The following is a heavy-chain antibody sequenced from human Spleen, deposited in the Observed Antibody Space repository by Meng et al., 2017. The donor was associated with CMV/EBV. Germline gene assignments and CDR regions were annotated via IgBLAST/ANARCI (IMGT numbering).Heavy chain of an antibody. CDR3: AREKVGYFDL. Sequence: HVHLQESGPGLVKPSYTLSLTCTVSGGSISSYYWSWIRQPPGKGLEWIGYIYYSGSTYYNPSLKSRVTISVDTSKNQFSLKLSSVTAADTAVYYRAREKVGYFDLWGRGTLVTVSS. J-gene: IGHJ2*01. CDR2: IYYSGST. V-gene: IGHV4-59*12. CDR1: GGSISSYY.